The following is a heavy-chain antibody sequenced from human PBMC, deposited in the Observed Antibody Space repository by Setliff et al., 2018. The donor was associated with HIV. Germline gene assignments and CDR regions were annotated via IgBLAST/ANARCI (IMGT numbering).Heavy chain of an antibody. D-gene: IGHD3-10*01. CDR3: ARQMPGVRGVIVASIDY. CDR2: MYHSGST. CDR1: GGSFSGYY. J-gene: IGHJ4*02. Sequence: SETLSLTCAVYGGSFSGYYWGWIRQPPGKGLEWIGSMYHSGSTYYNPSLKSRVTISVDTSKNYFSLKLSYVTAADTAVYYCARQMPGVRGVIVASIDYWGQGTLVTVSS. V-gene: IGHV4-38-2*01.